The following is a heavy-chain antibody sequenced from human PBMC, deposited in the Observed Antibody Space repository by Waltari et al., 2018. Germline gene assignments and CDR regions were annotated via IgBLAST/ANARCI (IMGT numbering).Heavy chain of an antibody. CDR2: GYHGGST. CDR1: AYSINSGYY. J-gene: IGHJ6*03. D-gene: IGHD5-12*01. Sequence: QVQLQESGPGLVKPSETLSLTCTVSAYSINSGYYWGWIRQLPGKGLEWIGSGYHGGSTYYNPSLKSRVTISIDTSKNQFSLKLRSVTAADTAVYYCVGATMELFYYYYYMDVWGKGTTVTISS. V-gene: IGHV4-38-2*02. CDR3: VGATMELFYYYYYMDV.